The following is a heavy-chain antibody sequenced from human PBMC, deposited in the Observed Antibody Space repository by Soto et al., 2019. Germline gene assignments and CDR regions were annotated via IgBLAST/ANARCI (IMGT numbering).Heavy chain of an antibody. J-gene: IGHJ5*02. Sequence: ASVKVSCKASGFTFTSSAVQWVRQARGQRLEWIGWIVVGSGNTNYAQKFQERVTITRDMSTSTAYMELSSLRSEDTAVYYCAADCIRARCWFDPWGQGTLVTVSS. CDR2: IVVGSGNT. CDR3: AADCIRARCWFDP. D-gene: IGHD2-15*01. V-gene: IGHV1-58*01. CDR1: GFTFTSSA.